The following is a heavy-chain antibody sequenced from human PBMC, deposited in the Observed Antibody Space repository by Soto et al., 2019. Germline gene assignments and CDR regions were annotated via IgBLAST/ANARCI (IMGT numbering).Heavy chain of an antibody. J-gene: IGHJ4*02. Sequence: PSETLSLTCAVSGGSFSGYYWTWIRQPPGKGLEWIGYIYYSGSTNYNPSLKSRVTISVDTSKNQFSLKLSSVTAADTAVYYCARRYGGTFDYWGQGALVTVSS. CDR1: GGSFSGYY. V-gene: IGHV4-59*08. CDR2: IYYSGST. D-gene: IGHD2-15*01. CDR3: ARRYGGTFDY.